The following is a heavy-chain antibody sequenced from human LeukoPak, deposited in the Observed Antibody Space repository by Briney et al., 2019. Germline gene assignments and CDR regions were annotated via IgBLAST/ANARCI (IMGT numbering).Heavy chain of an antibody. CDR3: ARADRTSWFDY. J-gene: IGHJ4*02. D-gene: IGHD2-2*01. V-gene: IGHV3-11*05. CDR1: RFTFSDYY. CDR2: ISNSGSST. Sequence: GGSLRLSCAASRFTFSDYYMVWTRQAPGKGLEWVSYISNSGSSTKYADSVKGRFTISRDNAKNSLSLQMNSVRPEDTAVYYCARADRTSWFDYWGQGTLVTVSS.